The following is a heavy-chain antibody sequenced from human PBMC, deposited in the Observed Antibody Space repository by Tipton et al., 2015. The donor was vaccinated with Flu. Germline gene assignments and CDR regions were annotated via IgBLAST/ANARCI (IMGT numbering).Heavy chain of an antibody. V-gene: IGHV4-34*01. D-gene: IGHD3-16*01. Sequence: TLSLTCAVYGGSFSGYYWSWIRQPPGKGLEWIGEINHSGSTNYNPSLKSRVTISVDTSKNQFSLKLSSVTAADTAVYYCARGPLGEWPKPGNWFDPWGQGTLVTVSS. CDR1: GGSFSGYY. CDR2: INHSGST. CDR3: ARGPLGEWPKPGNWFDP. J-gene: IGHJ5*02.